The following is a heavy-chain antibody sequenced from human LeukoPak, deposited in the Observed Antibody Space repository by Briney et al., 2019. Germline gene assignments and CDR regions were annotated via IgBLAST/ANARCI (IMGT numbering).Heavy chain of an antibody. J-gene: IGHJ4*02. CDR1: GYTFTSYD. Sequence: ASVKVSCKASGYTFTSYDFHWVRQATGQGLEWMGWMNPNSGDTGYAQKLQGRVTMTRDTSISTAYLELGSLRSEDLAVYYCANIVAAASDNWGQGTLVTVSS. CDR2: MNPNSGDT. CDR3: ANIVAAASDN. D-gene: IGHD2-2*01. V-gene: IGHV1-8*01.